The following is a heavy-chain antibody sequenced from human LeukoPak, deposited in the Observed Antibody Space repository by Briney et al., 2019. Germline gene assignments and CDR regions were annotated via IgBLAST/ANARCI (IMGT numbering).Heavy chain of an antibody. CDR2: IKSKTDGGTT. D-gene: IGHD5-24*01. J-gene: IGHJ4*02. CDR1: GFTFSNAW. CDR3: TTDLVEMATIGNY. V-gene: IGHV3-15*01. Sequence: GGSLRLSCAASGFTFSNAWMSWVRQAPGKGLEWVGRIKSKTDGGTTDYAAPVKGRFTISRDDSKNTLYLQMNSLKTEDTAVYYCTTDLVEMATIGNYWGQGTLVTVSS.